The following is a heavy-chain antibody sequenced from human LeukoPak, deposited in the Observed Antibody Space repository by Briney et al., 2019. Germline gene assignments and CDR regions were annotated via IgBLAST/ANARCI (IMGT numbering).Heavy chain of an antibody. V-gene: IGHV3-21*06. D-gene: IGHD1-26*01. J-gene: IGHJ4*02. CDR2: IDTGSNDI. CDR1: GFTVSSNY. CDR3: ARKRGGYSTFDY. Sequence: PGGSLRLSCAASGFTVSSNYMNWVRQAPGKGPEWVSSIDTGSNDIYYADSVKGRFTISRDNAKNLLFLQMDSLRAEDTAFYYCARKRGGYSTFDYWGQGIPVTVSS.